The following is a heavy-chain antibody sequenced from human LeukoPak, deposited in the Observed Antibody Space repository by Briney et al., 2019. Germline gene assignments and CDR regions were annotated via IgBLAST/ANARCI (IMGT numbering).Heavy chain of an antibody. CDR1: GYTFTSYG. CDR2: ISAYNGNT. J-gene: IGHJ6*03. D-gene: IGHD6-13*01. V-gene: IGHV1-18*01. CDR3: ARVVVSSSWNYYYYYYYMDV. Sequence: ASVKVSCKASGYTFTSYGISWVRQAPGQGLEWMGWISAYNGNTNYAQKLQGRVTMTTDTSTSTAYMELRSLRSDDTAVYYCARVVVSSSWNYYYYYYYMDVWGKGTTVTISS.